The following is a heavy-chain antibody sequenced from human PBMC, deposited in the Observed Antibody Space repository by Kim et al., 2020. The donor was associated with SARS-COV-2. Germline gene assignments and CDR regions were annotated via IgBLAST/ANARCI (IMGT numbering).Heavy chain of an antibody. Sequence: GGSLRLPCVASGFTFSTSPMGWVRQAPGKGLEWVSRISWDGTKTYYADSVKGRVTMSSDKSKNMVYLHMNSLRVEDTAVYYCAKGVINSGFDYWGQGTQVTVSS. V-gene: IGHV3-23*01. CDR2: ISWDGTKT. CDR1: GFTFSTSP. CDR3: AKGVINSGFDY. J-gene: IGHJ4*02. D-gene: IGHD1-26*01.